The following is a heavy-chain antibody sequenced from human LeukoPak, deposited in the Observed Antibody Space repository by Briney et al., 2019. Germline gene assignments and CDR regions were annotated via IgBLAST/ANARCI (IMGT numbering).Heavy chain of an antibody. V-gene: IGHV3-30-3*01. CDR1: GFTFSSYA. D-gene: IGHD3-9*01. CDR3: ASFDGAYYDY. J-gene: IGHJ4*02. CDR2: ISYDGSNK. Sequence: GGALRLSCAASGFTFSSYAMHWVREAPGKGLEWVAVISYDGSNKYYADSVKGRFTISRDNSKNTLYLQINSLRAEDTAVYYCASFDGAYYDYWGQGTLVTVSS.